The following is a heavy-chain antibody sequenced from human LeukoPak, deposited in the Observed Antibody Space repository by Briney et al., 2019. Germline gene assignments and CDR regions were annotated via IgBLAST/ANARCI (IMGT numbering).Heavy chain of an antibody. CDR1: GYTFTGYY. J-gene: IGHJ4*02. V-gene: IGHV1/OR15-3*02. Sequence: ASVKVSCKASGYTFTGYYMHWVRQASGQRLEWMGWINAGNDNTKYSQKFQDRVTITRDTSASTAYMDLSSLRSEDTAVYYCATDGAYCSSTSCYSFDYWGQGTLVTVSS. CDR3: ATDGAYCSSTSCYSFDY. CDR2: INAGNDNT. D-gene: IGHD2-2*01.